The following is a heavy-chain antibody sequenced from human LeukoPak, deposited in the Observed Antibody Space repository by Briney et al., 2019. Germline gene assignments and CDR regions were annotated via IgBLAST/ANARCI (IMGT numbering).Heavy chain of an antibody. J-gene: IGHJ6*03. Sequence: GASVKVSCKASGYTFTGHYMHWVRQAPGQGLEWVGWICPNSGDTDYAQRFQGRVTMTRDTSISTAYMELSRLTSDDTAVYYCARAAIAVAGDYHYHYMDVWGKGTTVTVSS. CDR3: ARAAIAVAGDYHYHYMDV. CDR1: GYTFTGHY. D-gene: IGHD6-19*01. V-gene: IGHV1-2*02. CDR2: ICPNSGDT.